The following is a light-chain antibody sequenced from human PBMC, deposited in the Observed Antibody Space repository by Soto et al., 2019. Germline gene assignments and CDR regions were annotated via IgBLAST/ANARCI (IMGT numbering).Light chain of an antibody. CDR2: AAS. Sequence: DIQMTQSPSSLSASVGDRVTITCRASQSISSYLNWYQQKPGKAPKLLIYAASSLQSGVPSRFSGSGSGTDFTLTISSLQPEDFATYYCQQSCSTVWTFGQGTKVDI. CDR3: QQSCSTVWT. CDR1: QSISSY. J-gene: IGKJ1*01. V-gene: IGKV1-39*01.